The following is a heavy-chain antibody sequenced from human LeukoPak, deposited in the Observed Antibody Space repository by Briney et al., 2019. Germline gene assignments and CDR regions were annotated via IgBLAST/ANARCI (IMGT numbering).Heavy chain of an antibody. CDR3: VRADGSSGSSEYFKH. Sequence: GGSLRLSCLASGFTFSRYSMLWVRQAPGKGLEWASCIGGSGNDKHYIDSVKGRFTISRDNAKNSLLLQMNSLTAGDTAVYYCVRADGSSGSSEYFKHWGQGTLVTVSS. D-gene: IGHD5-12*01. V-gene: IGHV3-21*01. CDR1: GFTFSRYS. CDR2: IGGSGNDK. J-gene: IGHJ1*01.